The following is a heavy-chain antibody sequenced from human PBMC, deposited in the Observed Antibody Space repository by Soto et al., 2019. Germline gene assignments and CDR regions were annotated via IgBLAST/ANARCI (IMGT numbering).Heavy chain of an antibody. V-gene: IGHV4-39*02. Sequence: KASETLSLTCEVSGGCIENSHSFWGWIRQPPGKGLEFIGSVYYSGGAYYNPSLKSRVTVSVDTSKNQLSLRVNSVTAADTAVYYCARDKEMATKGLDYWGQGTLVTVSS. CDR3: ARDKEMATKGLDY. CDR1: GGCIENSHSF. J-gene: IGHJ4*02. D-gene: IGHD5-12*01. CDR2: VYYSGGA.